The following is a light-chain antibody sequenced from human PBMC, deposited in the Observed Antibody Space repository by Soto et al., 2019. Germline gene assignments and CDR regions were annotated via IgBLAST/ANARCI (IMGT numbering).Light chain of an antibody. CDR2: ATS. Sequence: DIQMTQSPSSLSASVGDRVTITCRASQRISNYLNWYQQKPGKAPNILIYATSSLQGGVPSRFSGSGSGTDFTLTISSLQPEDFATYYCQQSYSTPYTFGQGTKLGIK. J-gene: IGKJ2*01. CDR1: QRISNY. CDR3: QQSYSTPYT. V-gene: IGKV1-39*01.